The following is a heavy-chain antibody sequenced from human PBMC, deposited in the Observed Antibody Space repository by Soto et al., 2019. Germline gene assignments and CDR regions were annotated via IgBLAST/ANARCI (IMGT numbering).Heavy chain of an antibody. CDR2: ISYNGSNK. Sequence: GSLRLSCAASGFTFVSYGMHWVRQAPGKGLEWVAYISYNGSNKSYADSVKGRFIISRDNTKSTMYLQVNSLRAEDTATYHCAKEMTTNPFEYWGQGTLVTVSS. D-gene: IGHD4-17*01. J-gene: IGHJ4*02. V-gene: IGHV3-30*18. CDR3: AKEMTTNPFEY. CDR1: GFTFVSYG.